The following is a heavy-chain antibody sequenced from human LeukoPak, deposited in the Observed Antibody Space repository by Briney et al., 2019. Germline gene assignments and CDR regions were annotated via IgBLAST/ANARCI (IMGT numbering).Heavy chain of an antibody. J-gene: IGHJ4*02. CDR2: ISSNGGST. CDR3: VKDGGSYYRFDY. Sequence: PGGSLRLSCSVPGFTFGSYAMHWVRQAPGKGLEYVSAISSNGGSTYYADSVKGRFTISRDNSKNTLFLQMSSLTAEDTAVYYCVKDGGSYYRFDYWGQGTLVTVSS. V-gene: IGHV3-64D*09. CDR1: GFTFGSYA. D-gene: IGHD1-26*01.